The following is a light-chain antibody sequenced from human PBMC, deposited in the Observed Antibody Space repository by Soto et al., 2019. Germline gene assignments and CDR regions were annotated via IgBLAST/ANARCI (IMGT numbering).Light chain of an antibody. J-gene: IGKJ1*01. V-gene: IGKV3-15*01. CDR1: QYVSGH. Sequence: EIVLTQSPVNLSVSPGERVTVSCRSSQYVSGHFAWYQQRPGQAPRLIISGVSTRATGVPARFSGSGSGTEFTLTINSLQSEDFAVYYCHQYHYWWTFGQGTKVDIK. CDR2: GVS. CDR3: HQYHYWWT.